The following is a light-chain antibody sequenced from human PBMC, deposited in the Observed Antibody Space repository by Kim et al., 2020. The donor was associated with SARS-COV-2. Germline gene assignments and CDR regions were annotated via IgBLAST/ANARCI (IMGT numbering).Light chain of an antibody. CDR3: QQYDDLPIS. CDR1: QDNRKY. CDR2: DAS. V-gene: IGKV1-33*01. Sequence: GSLGDRVTITCQERQDNRKYLDWYQQKAGKAPQVLIYDASILGTGGPSRFRGSGSGTEFTFTITSLQSEDFATYYCQQYDDLPISFRGGTKVDIK. J-gene: IGKJ4*01.